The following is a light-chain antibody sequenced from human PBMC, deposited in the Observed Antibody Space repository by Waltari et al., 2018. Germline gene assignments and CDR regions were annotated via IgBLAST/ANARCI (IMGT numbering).Light chain of an antibody. CDR1: SRDVGFSNY. CDR2: DVS. V-gene: IGLV2-14*01. Sequence: QSALPQPASVSGSPGQSITISCTGPSRDVGFSNYFSWYQQHPGKAPKLMIYDVSERPSGVSNRFSGSKSGNTASLTISGLQAEDEADYYCNSYAGSSSWVFGGGTKLTVL. CDR3: NSYAGSSSWV. J-gene: IGLJ3*02.